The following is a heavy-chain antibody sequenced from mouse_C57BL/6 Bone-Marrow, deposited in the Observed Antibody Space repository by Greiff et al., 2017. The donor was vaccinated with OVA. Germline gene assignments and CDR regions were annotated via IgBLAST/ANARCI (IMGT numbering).Heavy chain of an antibody. CDR3: ARRITTVVEGFDY. J-gene: IGHJ2*01. D-gene: IGHD1-1*01. CDR1: GYSFTSYY. V-gene: IGHV1-66*01. CDR2: IYPGSGNT. Sequence: QVQLKESGPELVKPGASVKISCKASGYSFTSYYIHWVKQRPGQGLEWIGWIYPGSGNTKYNEKFKGKATLTADTSSSTAYMQLSSLTSEDSAVYDCARRITTVVEGFDYWGQGTTLTVSS.